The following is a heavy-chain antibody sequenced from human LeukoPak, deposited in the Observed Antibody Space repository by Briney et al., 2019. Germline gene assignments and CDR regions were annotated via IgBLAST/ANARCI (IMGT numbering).Heavy chain of an antibody. Sequence: GGSLRLSCAASGFTFSDNYMTWVRQAPGKGLEWLSYISGNGGVIQYADSVKGRFTISRDNAKNSLYLQMNSLRAEDTAVYYCAREGSIAAANWFDPWGQGTLVTVSS. D-gene: IGHD6-6*01. CDR1: GFTFSDNY. J-gene: IGHJ5*02. CDR3: AREGSIAAANWFDP. V-gene: IGHV3-11*04. CDR2: ISGNGGVI.